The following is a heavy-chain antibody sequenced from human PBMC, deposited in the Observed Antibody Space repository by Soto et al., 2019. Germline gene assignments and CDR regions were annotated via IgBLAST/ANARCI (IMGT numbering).Heavy chain of an antibody. J-gene: IGHJ2*01. Sequence: QVQLVESGGGVVQPGRSLRLSCAASGFTFSSYAMHWVRQAPGKGLEWVALMSFDGSKQYFADSVKGRFTISRDNSKNTLYLQMNSLRAQDTAVYYCARDLGCRSWWYFDLWGRGTLVTVSS. CDR2: MSFDGSKQ. D-gene: IGHD7-27*01. CDR3: ARDLGCRSWWYFDL. V-gene: IGHV3-30-3*01. CDR1: GFTFSSYA.